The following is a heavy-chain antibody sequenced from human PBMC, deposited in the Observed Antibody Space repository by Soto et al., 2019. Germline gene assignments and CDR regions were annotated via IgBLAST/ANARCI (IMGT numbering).Heavy chain of an antibody. CDR3: ARSSVLRYFDWRTWIDY. V-gene: IGHV4-34*01. Sequence: PSETLSLTCAVYGGSFSGYDWSWIRQPPGKGLEWIGEINHSGSTNYNPSLKSRVTISVDTSKNQFSLKLSSVTAADTAVYYCARSSVLRYFDWRTWIDYWGHGTLVTVSS. J-gene: IGHJ4*01. D-gene: IGHD3-9*01. CDR2: INHSGST. CDR1: GGSFSGYD.